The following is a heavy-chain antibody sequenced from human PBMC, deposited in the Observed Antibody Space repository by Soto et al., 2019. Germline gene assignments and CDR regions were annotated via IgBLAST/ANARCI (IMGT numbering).Heavy chain of an antibody. V-gene: IGHV4-59*01. CDR2: IYYSGGT. Sequence: PSETLSLTCTVSGGSISSYYWSWIRQPPGKGLEWIGYIYYSGGTNYNPSLKSRVTISVDTSKNQFSLKLSSVTAADTAVYYCARVPRYSSGWTYYYYGMDVWGQGTTVTVSS. D-gene: IGHD6-19*01. CDR1: GGSISSYY. J-gene: IGHJ6*02. CDR3: ARVPRYSSGWTYYYYGMDV.